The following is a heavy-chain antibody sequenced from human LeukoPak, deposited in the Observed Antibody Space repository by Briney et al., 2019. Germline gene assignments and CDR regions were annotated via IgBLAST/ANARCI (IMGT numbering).Heavy chain of an antibody. D-gene: IGHD4-23*01. Sequence: GRSLRLSCAASGFTFSSYGMHWVRQAPGKGLEWVAVISYDGSNKYYADSVKGRFTISRDNSKNTLYLQMNSLRAEDTAVYYCAKSDLNYGGNPDYWGQGNLVTVSS. J-gene: IGHJ4*02. CDR1: GFTFSSYG. CDR2: ISYDGSNK. V-gene: IGHV3-30*18. CDR3: AKSDLNYGGNPDY.